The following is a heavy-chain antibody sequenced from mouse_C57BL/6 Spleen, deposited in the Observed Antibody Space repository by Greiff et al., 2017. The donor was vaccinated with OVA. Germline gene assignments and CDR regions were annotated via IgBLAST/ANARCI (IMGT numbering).Heavy chain of an antibody. Sequence: QVQLKQPGAELVRPGSSVKLSCKASGYTFTSYWMHWVKQRPIQGLEWIGNIDPSDSETHYNQKFKDKATLTVDKSSSTAYMQLSSLTSEDSAVYYCARSGSDYEGTFDYWGQGTTLTVSS. CDR1: GYTFTSYW. D-gene: IGHD2-4*01. CDR3: ARSGSDYEGTFDY. CDR2: IDPSDSET. V-gene: IGHV1-52*01. J-gene: IGHJ2*01.